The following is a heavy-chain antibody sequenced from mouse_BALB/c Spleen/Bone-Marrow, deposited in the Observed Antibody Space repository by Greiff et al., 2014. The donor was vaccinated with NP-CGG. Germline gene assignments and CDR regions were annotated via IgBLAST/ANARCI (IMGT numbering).Heavy chain of an antibody. CDR1: GFTFSDYY. V-gene: IGHV5-4*02. J-gene: IGHJ3*01. CDR2: ISDGGSYT. Sequence: EVQRVESGGGLVKPGGSLKLSCAASGFTFSDYYIYWVRQTPEKRLEWVATISDGGSYTYYPDSVKGRFTISRDNAKNNLYLQMSSLKSEDTAMYYCAREGDGAYWGQGTLVTVSA. D-gene: IGHD3-3*01. CDR3: AREGDGAY.